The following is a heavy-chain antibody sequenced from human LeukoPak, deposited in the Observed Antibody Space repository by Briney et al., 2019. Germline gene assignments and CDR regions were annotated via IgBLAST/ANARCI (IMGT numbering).Heavy chain of an antibody. CDR2: IRSKANSYAT. CDR3: AQGYSYGSSYYYYGMDV. V-gene: IGHV3-73*01. Sequence: GGSLRLSCAASGFTFSSYAMSWVRQASGKGLEWVGRIRSKANSYATAYAASVKGRFTISRDDSKNTAYLQMNSLKTEDTAVYYCAQGYSYGSSYYYYGMDVWGQGTTVTVSS. J-gene: IGHJ6*02. D-gene: IGHD5-18*01. CDR1: GFTFSSYA.